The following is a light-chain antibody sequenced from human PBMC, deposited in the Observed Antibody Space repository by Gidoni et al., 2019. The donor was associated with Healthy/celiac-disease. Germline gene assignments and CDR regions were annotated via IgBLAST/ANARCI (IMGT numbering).Light chain of an antibody. Sequence: ELVLTQSPATLSLSPGERATLSCRASQSVSSYLAWYQQKPGQAPRLLIYDASNRATGIPARFSGSGSGTDFTLNISSLEPEDFAVYYCQQRSNWPPSLTFGGGTKVEIK. J-gene: IGKJ4*01. CDR3: QQRSNWPPSLT. V-gene: IGKV3-11*01. CDR1: QSVSSY. CDR2: DAS.